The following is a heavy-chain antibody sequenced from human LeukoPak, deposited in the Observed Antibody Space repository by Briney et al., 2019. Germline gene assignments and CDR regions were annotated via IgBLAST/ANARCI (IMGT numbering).Heavy chain of an antibody. Sequence: GGSLRLSCAASGFTFSSYAMSWVRQAPGKGLECVSAISGSGGSTYYADSVKGRFTISRDNSKNTLYLQMNSLRAEDTAVYYCAKDQAAGFHLDYWGQGTLVTVSS. V-gene: IGHV3-23*01. CDR3: AKDQAAGFHLDY. CDR1: GFTFSSYA. J-gene: IGHJ4*02. D-gene: IGHD6-13*01. CDR2: ISGSGGST.